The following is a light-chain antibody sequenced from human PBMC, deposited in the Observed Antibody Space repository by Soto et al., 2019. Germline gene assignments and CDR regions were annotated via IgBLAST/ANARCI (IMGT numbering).Light chain of an antibody. J-gene: IGLJ2*01. CDR1: ISDVGGDNY. V-gene: IGLV2-8*01. Sequence: QSALTQPPSASGSPGQSVTISCTGSISDVGGDNYVSWYQQYPGKVPKLMIYEVNKRPSGVPDRFSGSKSDNTASLTVSGLQAEDEADYYCSSYTGRKDLMVIFGGGTKLTVL. CDR2: EVN. CDR3: SSYTGRKDLMVI.